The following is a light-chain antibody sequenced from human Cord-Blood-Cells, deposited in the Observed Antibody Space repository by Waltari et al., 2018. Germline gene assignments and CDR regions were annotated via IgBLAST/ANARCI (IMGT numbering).Light chain of an antibody. CDR3: QAWDSSTYV. Sequence: SYELTQPPSVSVSPGQTASITCSGDKLGDKYACWYKQKPGQSPVLVNYQDSKRTSGIPERFSGPNSGNTATRTIGGTQAMDEANYYCQAWDSSTYVFGTGTKVTVL. V-gene: IGLV3-1*01. CDR1: KLGDKY. J-gene: IGLJ1*01. CDR2: QDS.